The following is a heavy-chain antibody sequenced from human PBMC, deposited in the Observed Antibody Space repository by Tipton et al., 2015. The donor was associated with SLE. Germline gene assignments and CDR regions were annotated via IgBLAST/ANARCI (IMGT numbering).Heavy chain of an antibody. Sequence: SLRLSCAASGFTFSSYAMSWVRQAPGKGLEWVSGINWNGGSTGYADSVKGRFTISRDNSKNTLYLQMNSLRAEDTAVYYCARETDDSSGYSYWGQGTLVTVSS. CDR3: ARETDDSSGYSY. V-gene: IGHV3-23*01. D-gene: IGHD3-22*01. CDR1: GFTFSSYA. J-gene: IGHJ4*02. CDR2: INWNGGST.